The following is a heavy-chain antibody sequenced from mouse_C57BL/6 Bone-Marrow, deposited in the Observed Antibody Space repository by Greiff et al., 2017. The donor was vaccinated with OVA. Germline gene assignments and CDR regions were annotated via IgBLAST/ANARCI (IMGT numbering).Heavy chain of an antibody. Sequence: EVHLVESGGGLVQPGESLKLSCESNEYEFPSHDMSWVRKTPEKRLELVAAINSDGGSTYYPDTMERRFIISRDNTKKTLYLQMSSLRSEDTAGRGTNWAAMDYWGQGTSVTVSS. CDR1: EYEFPSHD. J-gene: IGHJ4*01. V-gene: IGHV5-2*01. CDR3: NWAAMDY. D-gene: IGHD4-1*01. CDR2: INSDGGST.